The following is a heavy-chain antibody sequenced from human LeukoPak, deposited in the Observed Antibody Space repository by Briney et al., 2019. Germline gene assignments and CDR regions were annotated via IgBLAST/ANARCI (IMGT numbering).Heavy chain of an antibody. CDR3: ARAPYSSSSVLDY. D-gene: IGHD6-6*01. CDR1: GYTFTGYY. Sequence: ASVKVSCKASGYTFTGYYMHWVRQAPGQGLEWMGWINPNSGGTNYAQKFQGRVTMTRDMSTSTVYMELSSLRSEDTAVYYCARAPYSSSSVLDYWGQGTLVTVSS. V-gene: IGHV1-2*02. J-gene: IGHJ4*02. CDR2: INPNSGGT.